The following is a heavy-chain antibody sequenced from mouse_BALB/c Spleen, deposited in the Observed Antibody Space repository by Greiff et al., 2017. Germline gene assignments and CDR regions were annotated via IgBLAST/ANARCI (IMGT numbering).Heavy chain of an antibody. Sequence: QVQLQQSGAELARPGASVKLSCKASGYTFTDYYINWVKQRTGQGLEWIGEIYPGSGNTYYNEKFKGKATLTADKSSSTAYMQLSSLTSEDSAVYFCARGALTGTGYFDVWGAGTTVTVSS. CDR2: IYPGSGNT. V-gene: IGHV1-77*01. D-gene: IGHD4-1*01. J-gene: IGHJ1*01. CDR1: GYTFTDYY. CDR3: ARGALTGTGYFDV.